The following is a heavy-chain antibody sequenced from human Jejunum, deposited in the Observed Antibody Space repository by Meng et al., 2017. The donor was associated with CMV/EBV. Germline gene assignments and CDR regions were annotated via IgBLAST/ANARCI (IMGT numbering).Heavy chain of an antibody. CDR2: IYYSGKI. D-gene: IGHD2/OR15-2a*01. CDR3: ARGQDEYKLGNN. J-gene: IGHJ4*02. CDR1: GDSVSSGSSY. Sequence: SGDSVSSGSSYWSWIRQPPGKGLEWIGYIYYSGKINYNPSLKSRVTISVDTSKNQFSLKLSSVTAADTALYFCARGQDEYKLGNNWGQGTLVTVSS. V-gene: IGHV4-61*01.